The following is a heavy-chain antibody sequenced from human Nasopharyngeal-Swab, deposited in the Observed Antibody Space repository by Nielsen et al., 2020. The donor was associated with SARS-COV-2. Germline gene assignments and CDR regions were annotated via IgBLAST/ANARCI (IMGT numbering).Heavy chain of an antibody. D-gene: IGHD2-15*01. Sequence: SVKVSCKASGGTLNTYAITWVRQAPGQGLEWLGRIIPSLERSNYAQRFQGRVTITADKSTSTFYMELSSLRFEDTAVYYCASRVVPPTGFDYWGQGTLVTVSS. CDR1: GGTLNTYA. CDR2: IIPSLERS. V-gene: IGHV1-69*04. CDR3: ASRVVPPTGFDY. J-gene: IGHJ4*02.